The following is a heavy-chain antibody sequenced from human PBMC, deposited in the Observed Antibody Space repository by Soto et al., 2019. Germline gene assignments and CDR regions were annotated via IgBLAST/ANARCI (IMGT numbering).Heavy chain of an antibody. CDR1: GFTLRDHY. CDR2: SRNKANSYST. J-gene: IGHJ4*02. D-gene: IGHD1-1*01. Sequence: EVQLVESGGGLAQPGGSLRLSCTTSGFTLRDHYMDWVRQAPGKGLEWIGRSRNKANSYSTEYAASVKGRFTISRDDSKSSLYLQMNSLESEDTAVYYCARTRGVEGDLDYWGQGVLVIVSS. CDR3: ARTRGVEGDLDY. V-gene: IGHV3-72*01.